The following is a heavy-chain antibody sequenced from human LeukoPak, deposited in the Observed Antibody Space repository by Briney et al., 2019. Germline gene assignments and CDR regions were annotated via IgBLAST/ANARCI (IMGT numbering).Heavy chain of an antibody. V-gene: IGHV3-43*02. CDR2: ISGDSSGT. J-gene: IGHJ4*02. CDR1: GITFEDYA. CDR3: VKGDDYGDY. Sequence: GGSLRLSCVVSGITFEDYAMHWVRLVPGTGLEWVSLISGDSSGTYYADSVKGRFTISRDNSKNSLYLQMNSLRSEDAALYYCVKGDDYGDYWGQGTLVTVSS.